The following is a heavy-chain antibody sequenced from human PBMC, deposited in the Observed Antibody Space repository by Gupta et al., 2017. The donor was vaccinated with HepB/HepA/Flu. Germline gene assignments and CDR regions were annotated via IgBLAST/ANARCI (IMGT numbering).Heavy chain of an antibody. CDR1: GFTFSTYA. CDR3: ARRDSGLDS. Sequence: VQLVESGGGVVQPGRSLRLSCAASGFTFSTYAMHWVRQAPGKGLEWVAGISYDGSAKYYADSVKGRFTISRDNSKNTLYLQMDSLRAEYAAVYYCARRDSGLDSWGQGTLVTVSS. CDR2: ISYDGSAK. J-gene: IGHJ5*01. D-gene: IGHD2-21*01. V-gene: IGHV3-30-3*01.